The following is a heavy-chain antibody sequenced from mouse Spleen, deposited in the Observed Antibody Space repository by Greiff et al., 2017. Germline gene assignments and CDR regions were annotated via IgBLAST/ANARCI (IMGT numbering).Heavy chain of an antibody. Sequence: QVQLKESGAELARPGASVKLSCKASGYTFTSYGISWVKQRTGQGLEWIGEIYPRSGNTYYNEKFKGKATLTADKSSSTAYMELRSLTSEDSAVYFCARSGETARASMDYWGQGTSVTVSS. CDR3: ARSGETARASMDY. CDR2: IYPRSGNT. CDR1: GYTFTSYG. V-gene: IGHV1-81*01. D-gene: IGHD3-1*01. J-gene: IGHJ4*01.